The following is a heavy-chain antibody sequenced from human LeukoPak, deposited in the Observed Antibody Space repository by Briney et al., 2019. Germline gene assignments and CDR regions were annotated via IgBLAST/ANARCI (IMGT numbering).Heavy chain of an antibody. CDR3: ARDRLYPDYYYGMDV. D-gene: IGHD3-16*01. Sequence: SETLSLTCTVSGGSISSYYWSWIRQPPGKGLEWIGYIYYSGSTNYNPSLKSRVTISVDTSKNQFSLKLSSVTAADTAVYYCARDRLYPDYYYGMDVWGQGTTVTVPS. CDR1: GGSISSYY. V-gene: IGHV4-59*01. CDR2: IYYSGST. J-gene: IGHJ6*02.